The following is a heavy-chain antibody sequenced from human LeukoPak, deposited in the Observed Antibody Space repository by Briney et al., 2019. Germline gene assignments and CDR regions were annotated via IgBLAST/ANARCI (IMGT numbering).Heavy chain of an antibody. Sequence: PSETLSLTCAVSGGSLSSSNWWSWVRQPPGKGLEWIGEIYHSGSTNCTPSLKSRVTISVDKSKNQFSLQLSSVTAADTAVYYCAISFMITVGGVIGDVDYWGQGTLVTVSS. D-gene: IGHD3-16*02. CDR1: GGSLSSSNW. CDR3: AISFMITVGGVIGDVDY. V-gene: IGHV4-4*02. J-gene: IGHJ4*02. CDR2: IYHSGST.